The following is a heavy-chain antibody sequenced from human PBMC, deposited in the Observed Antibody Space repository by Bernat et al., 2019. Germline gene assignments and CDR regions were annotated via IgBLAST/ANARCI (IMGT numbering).Heavy chain of an antibody. CDR2: IYYSGST. J-gene: IGHJ6*03. V-gene: IGHV4-59*08. CDR1: GGSISSYY. Sequence: QVQLQESGPGLVKPSETLSLTCTVSGGSISSYYWSWIRQPPGKGLEWIGYIYYSGSTNYNPSLKSRVTISVDTSKNRFSLKLSSVTAADTAVYYCARLAANNYYYYMDVWGKGTTVTVSS. CDR3: ARLAANNYYYYMDV. D-gene: IGHD2-15*01.